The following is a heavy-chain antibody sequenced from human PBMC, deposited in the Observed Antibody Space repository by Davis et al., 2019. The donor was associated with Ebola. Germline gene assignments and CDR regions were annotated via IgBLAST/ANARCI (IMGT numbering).Heavy chain of an antibody. J-gene: IGHJ5*02. CDR3: ARGYNWFDP. CDR2: INSDGSST. CDR1: GFAISSKP. V-gene: IGHV3-74*01. Sequence: GESLKIPCTVPGFAISSKPMYWVRQGPGKGLVFVSRINSDGSSTNYADSVKGRFTISRDNAKNTLYLQMNSLRAEDTAVYYCARGYNWFDPWGQGTLVTVSS.